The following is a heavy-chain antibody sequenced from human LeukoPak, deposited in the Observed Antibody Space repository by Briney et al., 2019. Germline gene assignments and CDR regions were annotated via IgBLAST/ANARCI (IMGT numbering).Heavy chain of an antibody. CDR3: ARVGWLVPGGYYYYYMDV. CDR1: GFTFSRYW. Sequence: GGSLRLSCVASGFTFSRYWMHWVRQAPGKGLVWVSRINSDGRSTNYADSVKGRFSISRDNAKNSLYLQMNSLRAEDTALYYCARVGWLVPGGYYYYYMDVWGKGTTVTVSS. J-gene: IGHJ6*03. CDR2: INSDGRST. V-gene: IGHV3-74*01. D-gene: IGHD6-19*01.